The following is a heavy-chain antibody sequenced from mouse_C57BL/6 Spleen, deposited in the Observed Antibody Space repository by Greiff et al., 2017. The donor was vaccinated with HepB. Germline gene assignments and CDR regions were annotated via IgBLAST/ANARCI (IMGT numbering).Heavy chain of an antibody. D-gene: IGHD1-1*01. V-gene: IGHV1-76*01. CDR1: GYTFTDYY. CDR3: ARGGYYGSSGGFAY. Sequence: QVQLKESGAELVRPGASVKLSCKASGYTFTDYYINWVKQRPGQGLEWIARIYPGSGNTYYNEKFKGKATLTAEKSSSTAYMQLSSLTSEDSAVYFCARGGYYGSSGGFAYWGQGTLVTVSA. CDR2: IYPGSGNT. J-gene: IGHJ3*01.